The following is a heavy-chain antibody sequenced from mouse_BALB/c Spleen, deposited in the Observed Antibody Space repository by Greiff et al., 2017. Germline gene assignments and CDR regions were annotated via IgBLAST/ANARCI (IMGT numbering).Heavy chain of an antibody. CDR3: ARVNAY. V-gene: IGHV1-54*01. J-gene: IGHJ3*01. Sequence: VKLMESGAELVRPGTSVKVSCKASGYAFTNYLIEWVKQRPGQGLEWIGVINPGSGGTNYNEKFKGKATLTADKSSSTAYMQLSSLTSDDSAVYFCARVNAYWGQGTLVTVSA. CDR2: INPGSGGT. CDR1: GYAFTNYL.